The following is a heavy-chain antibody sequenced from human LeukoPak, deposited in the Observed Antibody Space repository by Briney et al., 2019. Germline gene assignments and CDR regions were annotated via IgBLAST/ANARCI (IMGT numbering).Heavy chain of an antibody. CDR3: ARAMGLAAAGHKAFDY. Sequence: SQTLSLTCAISGDSVSSNSVAWSWIRQSPSRGLEWLGRTYYRSKWCNDYAVSVKSRMTINPDTSKNQFSLQLNSVTPEDTAVYYCARAMGLAAAGHKAFDYWGQGTLVTVSS. D-gene: IGHD6-13*01. CDR2: TYYRSKWCN. V-gene: IGHV6-1*01. J-gene: IGHJ4*02. CDR1: GDSVSSNSVA.